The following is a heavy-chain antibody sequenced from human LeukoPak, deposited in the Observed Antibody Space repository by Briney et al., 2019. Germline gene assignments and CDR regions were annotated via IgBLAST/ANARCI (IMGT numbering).Heavy chain of an antibody. CDR3: AKDLGSNPGY. CDR1: GDSVTSDNW. CDR2: IHHNAGT. D-gene: IGHD2-2*01. J-gene: IGHJ4*02. Sequence: SETLSLTCTLSGDSVTSDNWWSWVRQPPGKGLEWIGEIHHNAGTNYNPSLRSRVTMSIDKSKDQFSLNLNSVTAADTALYFCAKDLGSNPGYWGQGTLVIVSS. V-gene: IGHV4-4*02.